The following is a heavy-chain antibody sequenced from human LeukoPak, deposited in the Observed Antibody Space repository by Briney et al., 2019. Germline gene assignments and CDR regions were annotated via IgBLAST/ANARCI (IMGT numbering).Heavy chain of an antibody. CDR2: IWYDGTNK. D-gene: IGHD1-26*01. Sequence: GGPLRLSCAAPGFTFSDNAIHWFRQAPGKGLDWVAVIWYDGTNKYYGDSVKGRFTISRDNSKNTLYLQMNSLRAEDTAVYYCAKDRGSYSTTADSWGQGTLVTVSS. J-gene: IGHJ5*01. V-gene: IGHV3-33*06. CDR1: GFTFSDNA. CDR3: AKDRGSYSTTADS.